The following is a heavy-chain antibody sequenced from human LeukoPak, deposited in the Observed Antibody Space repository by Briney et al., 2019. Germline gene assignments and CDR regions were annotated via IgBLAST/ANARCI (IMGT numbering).Heavy chain of an antibody. J-gene: IGHJ4*02. CDR1: GFTFSSYS. CDR3: AKRLWFGESRVFDY. Sequence: GGSLRLSCAASGFTFSSYSMNWVRQAPGKGLEWVSSISSSSSYIYYADSVKGRFTISRDNAKNSLYLQMNGLRAEDTAVYYCAKRLWFGESRVFDYWGQGTLVTVSS. D-gene: IGHD3-10*01. CDR2: ISSSSSYI. V-gene: IGHV3-21*04.